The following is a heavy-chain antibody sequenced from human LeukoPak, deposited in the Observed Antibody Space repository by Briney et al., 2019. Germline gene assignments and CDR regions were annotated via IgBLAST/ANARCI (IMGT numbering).Heavy chain of an antibody. CDR1: GGSFSGYY. CDR2: INHSGST. D-gene: IGHD1-1*01. CDR3: ARGHWNEYYYYYMDV. V-gene: IGHV4-34*01. J-gene: IGHJ6*03. Sequence: PSETLSLTCAVYGGSFSGYYWSWIRQPPGKGLEWIGEINHSGSTNHNPSLKSRVTISVDTSKNQFSLKLSSVTAADTAVYYCARGHWNEYYYYYMDVWGKGTTVTVSS.